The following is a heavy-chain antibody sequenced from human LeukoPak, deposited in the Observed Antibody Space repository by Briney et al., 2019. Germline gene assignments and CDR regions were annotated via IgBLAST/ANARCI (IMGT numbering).Heavy chain of an antibody. D-gene: IGHD1-26*01. V-gene: IGHV3-30*01. J-gene: IGHJ4*02. CDR1: GFTFSSYA. CDR3: ARGNSGSYPMDY. Sequence: GGSLRLSCAASGFTFSSYAMHWVRQAPGKGLEWVAVISYDGSNKYYADSVKGRFTISRDSSKNTLYLQMNSLRAEDTAVYYCARGNSGSYPMDYWGQGTLVTVSS. CDR2: ISYDGSNK.